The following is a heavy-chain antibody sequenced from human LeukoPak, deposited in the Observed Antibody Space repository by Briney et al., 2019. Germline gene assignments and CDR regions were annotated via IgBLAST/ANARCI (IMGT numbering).Heavy chain of an antibody. D-gene: IGHD6-6*01. CDR1: GYTFTSYD. Sequence: ASVKVSCKASGYTFTSYDINWVRQATGQGLEWMGWMNPNSGNTGYAQKFQGRVTITRNTSISTAYMELSSLRSDDTAVYSCARESRYSSSSFDYWGQGTLVTVSS. J-gene: IGHJ4*02. CDR2: MNPNSGNT. CDR3: ARESRYSSSSFDY. V-gene: IGHV1-8*03.